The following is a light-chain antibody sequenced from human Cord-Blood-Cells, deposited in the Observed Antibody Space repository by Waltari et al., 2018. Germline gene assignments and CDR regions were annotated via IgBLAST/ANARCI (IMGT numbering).Light chain of an antibody. V-gene: IGLV2-14*01. Sequence: QSALTQPASVSGSPGQSITISCTGTSSDVGGYNYVSWYQQHPGKAPKLMIYDVSNRPSGVSKRFSCSMSGNTASLTISGLQAEDEADYYCSSYTSSSTVVFGGGTKLTVL. J-gene: IGLJ2*01. CDR3: SSYTSSSTVV. CDR1: SSDVGGYNY. CDR2: DVS.